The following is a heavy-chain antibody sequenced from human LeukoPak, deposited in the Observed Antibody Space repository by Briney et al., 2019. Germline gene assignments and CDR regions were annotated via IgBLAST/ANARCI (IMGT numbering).Heavy chain of an antibody. Sequence: PGGSLRLSCAASGFAFSGSAMHWVRQASGKGLEWVGRIRSKANSYATAYAASVKGRFTISRDDSKNTAYLQMNSPKTEDTAVYYCTRSGYSLGYWGQGTLVTVSS. CDR1: GFAFSGSA. CDR3: TRSGYSLGY. D-gene: IGHD5-18*01. V-gene: IGHV3-73*01. CDR2: IRSKANSYAT. J-gene: IGHJ4*02.